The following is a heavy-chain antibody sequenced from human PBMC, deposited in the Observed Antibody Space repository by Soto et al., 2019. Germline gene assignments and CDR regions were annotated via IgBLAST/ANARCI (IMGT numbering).Heavy chain of an antibody. CDR3: AKVSVAVAGSDY. CDR2: IRSGNNYT. CDR1: GFTFRSYS. Sequence: GGSLRLSCIASGFTFRSYSMTWVRQAPGKGLEWVSSIRSGNNYTSYADSVKGRFTISRDNAKNTLYLQMNSLRAEDTAVYYCAKVSVAVAGSDYWGQGTLVTVSS. V-gene: IGHV3-21*01. D-gene: IGHD6-19*01. J-gene: IGHJ4*02.